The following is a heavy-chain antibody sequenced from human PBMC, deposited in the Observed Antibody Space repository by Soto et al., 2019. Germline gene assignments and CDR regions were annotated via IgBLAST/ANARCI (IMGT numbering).Heavy chain of an antibody. CDR3: ARSQGGYGSGGYYRRGYFDY. Sequence: TSETLSLTCAVYGGSFSGYYWSWIRQPPGKGLEWIGEINHSGSTNYNPSLKSRVTISVDTSKNQFSLKLSSVTAADTAVYYCARSQGGYGSGGYYRRGYFDYWGQGTLVTVS. D-gene: IGHD3-10*01. CDR2: INHSGST. CDR1: GGSFSGYY. V-gene: IGHV4-34*01. J-gene: IGHJ4*02.